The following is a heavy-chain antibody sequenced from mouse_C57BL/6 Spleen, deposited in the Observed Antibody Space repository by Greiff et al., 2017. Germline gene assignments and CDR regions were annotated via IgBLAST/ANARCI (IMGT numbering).Heavy chain of an antibody. CDR1: GYTFTSYW. Sequence: QVQLQQPGAELVRPGTSVKLSCKASGYTFTSYWMHWVKQRPGQGLEWIGVIDPSDSYTNYNQKFKGKATLTVDTSSSTAYMQLSSLTSEDSAVYYCARPSERYFDVWGTGTTVTVSS. CDR3: ARPSERYFDV. J-gene: IGHJ1*03. V-gene: IGHV1-59*01. CDR2: IDPSDSYT. D-gene: IGHD3-2*02.